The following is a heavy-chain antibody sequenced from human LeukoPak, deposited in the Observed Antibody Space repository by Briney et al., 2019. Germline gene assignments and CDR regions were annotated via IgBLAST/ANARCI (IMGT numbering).Heavy chain of an antibody. J-gene: IGHJ4*02. CDR1: GFTVSSNY. Sequence: QPGGSLRLSCAASGFTVSSNYMSWVRQAPGKGLEWVSVIYSGGSTYYADSVKGRFTISRDNSKNTLYLQMNNLRAEDTAVYYCARDTHYGRLDSWGQGTLVTVSS. D-gene: IGHD4-17*01. CDR2: IYSGGST. CDR3: ARDTHYGRLDS. V-gene: IGHV3-66*02.